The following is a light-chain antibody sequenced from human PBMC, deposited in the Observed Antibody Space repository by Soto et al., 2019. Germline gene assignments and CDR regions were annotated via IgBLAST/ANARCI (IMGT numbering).Light chain of an antibody. CDR2: DTS. CDR3: MLSYSGGWV. CDR1: TGAVTNGHY. J-gene: IGLJ3*02. V-gene: IGLV7-46*01. Sequence: QAVVTQEPSLTVSPGGTVTLTCGSNTGAVTNGHYPYWFQQKPGQASRTLIYDTSNKHSWTPARFSGSLLGGKAALTLSGAQPEDEADYYCMLSYSGGWVFGGGTKLT.